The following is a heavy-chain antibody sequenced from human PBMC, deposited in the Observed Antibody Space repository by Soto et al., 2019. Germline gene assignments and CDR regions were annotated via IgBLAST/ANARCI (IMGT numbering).Heavy chain of an antibody. Sequence: SETLSLTCTVSGGSISSSSYYWGWIRQPPGEGLEWIGSIYHSGGTYYNPSLKSRLTISVDTSKNQFSLRLTSVTAADTAVYYCARPYYNSGTYYFDYWGQGTLVTVSS. CDR1: GGSISSSSYY. J-gene: IGHJ4*02. V-gene: IGHV4-39*01. CDR2: IYHSGGT. D-gene: IGHD1-1*01. CDR3: ARPYYNSGTYYFDY.